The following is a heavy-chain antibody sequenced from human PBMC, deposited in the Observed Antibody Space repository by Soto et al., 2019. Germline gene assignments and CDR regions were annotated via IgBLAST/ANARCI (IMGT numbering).Heavy chain of an antibody. Sequence: QRLSCAASGFTFSSYAMHWVRQAPGKGLEWVAVISYDGSNKYYADSVKGRFTISRDNSKNTLYLQMNSLRAEDTAVYYCARGAAARPSKYNWFDPWGQGTLVTVSS. CDR3: ARGAAARPSKYNWFDP. D-gene: IGHD6-13*01. CDR1: GFTFSSYA. CDR2: ISYDGSNK. J-gene: IGHJ5*02. V-gene: IGHV3-30-3*01.